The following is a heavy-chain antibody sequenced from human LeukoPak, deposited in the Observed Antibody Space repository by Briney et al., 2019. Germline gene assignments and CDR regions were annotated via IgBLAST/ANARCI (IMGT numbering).Heavy chain of an antibody. V-gene: IGHV4-39*01. J-gene: IGHJ4*02. D-gene: IGHD6-13*01. CDR1: GGSISSRGYY. CDR3: ARKGQQLLPY. CDR2: IYYSGSTYYT. Sequence: SETLSLTCTVSGGSISSRGYYWGWIRQPPGKGLEWIGSIYYSGSTYYTYYNPSLKRRVTISIDTSKNQFSLKATSVIAADTAVYYCARKGQQLLPYWGQGTLVTVSS.